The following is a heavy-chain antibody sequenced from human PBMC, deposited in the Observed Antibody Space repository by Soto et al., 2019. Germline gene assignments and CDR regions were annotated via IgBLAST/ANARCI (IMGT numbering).Heavy chain of an antibody. CDR3: AREVVTMVRGVIITGYYGMDV. J-gene: IGHJ6*02. CDR2: INTDGSST. CDR1: GFSFSSYW. D-gene: IGHD3-10*01. V-gene: IGHV3-74*01. Sequence: GGSLRLSCADSGFSFSSYWMHWVRQGPGKGLVWVSRINTDGSSTNYADSVKGRFTISRDNAKKSLYLQMTSLRAEDTAVYYCAREVVTMVRGVIITGYYGMDVWGQGTTVTVSS.